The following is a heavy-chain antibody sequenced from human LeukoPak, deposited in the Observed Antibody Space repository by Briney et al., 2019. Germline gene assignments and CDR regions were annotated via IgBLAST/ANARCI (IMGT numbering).Heavy chain of an antibody. J-gene: IGHJ4*01. CDR1: GFTLNSDW. D-gene: IGHD2-2*01. CDR2: VNPDGSIT. Sequence: GGSLRLSCAASGFTLNSDWMHWVRQGPGKGLLWLSRVNPDGSITGYADSVKGRFTISRDIAKNTLYLQLNSLRAEDTAVYYCARESSPAGLGNWGQGTLVTVST. V-gene: IGHV3-74*01. CDR3: ARESSPAGLGN.